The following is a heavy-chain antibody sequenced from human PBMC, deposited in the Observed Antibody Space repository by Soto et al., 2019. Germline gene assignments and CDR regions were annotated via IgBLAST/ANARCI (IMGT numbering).Heavy chain of an antibody. D-gene: IGHD2-15*01. CDR1: GFTFSSYA. J-gene: IGHJ4*02. Sequence: GGSLRLSCAASGFTFSSYAMSWVRQAPGKGLEWVSAISGSGGSTYYADSVKGRFTISRDNSKNTLYLQMNSLRAEDTAVYYCAKVNRKRGYCSGGSCYAYYFDYWGQGSLVTVSS. V-gene: IGHV3-23*01. CDR3: AKVNRKRGYCSGGSCYAYYFDY. CDR2: ISGSGGST.